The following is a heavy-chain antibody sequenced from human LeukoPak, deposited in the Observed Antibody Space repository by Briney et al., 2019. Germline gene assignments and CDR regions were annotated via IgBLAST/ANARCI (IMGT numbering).Heavy chain of an antibody. J-gene: IGHJ4*02. CDR3: AKDSGSYLSNYYFDY. CDR1: GFTFSSYS. CDR2: ISSSSSYI. V-gene: IGHV3-21*01. Sequence: GGSLRLSCAASGFTFSSYSMNWVRQAPGKGLEWVSSISSSSSYIYYADSVKGRFTISRDNSKNTLYLQMNSLRAEDTAVYYCAKDSGSYLSNYYFDYWGQGTLVTVSS. D-gene: IGHD1-26*01.